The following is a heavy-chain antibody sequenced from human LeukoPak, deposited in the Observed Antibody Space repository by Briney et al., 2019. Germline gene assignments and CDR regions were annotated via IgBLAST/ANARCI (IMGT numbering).Heavy chain of an antibody. J-gene: IGHJ6*02. D-gene: IGHD3-3*01. V-gene: IGHV1-69*01. CDR1: GGTFSSYA. Sequence: SVKVSCKASGGTFSSYAISWVRQAPGQGLEWMGGIIPIFGTANYAQKFQGRVTITADESTSTAYMELSSLRSEDTAVYYCARDESPNYDFWSGYSDYYGMDVWGQGTLVTVSS. CDR3: ARDESPNYDFWSGYSDYYGMDV. CDR2: IIPIFGTA.